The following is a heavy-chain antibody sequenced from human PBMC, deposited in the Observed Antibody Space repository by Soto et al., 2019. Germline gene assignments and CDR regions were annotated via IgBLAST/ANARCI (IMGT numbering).Heavy chain of an antibody. CDR1: GGSISSSSYY. D-gene: IGHD3-3*01. CDR3: WYDDDSKRYYFDY. CDR2: IYYSVST. Sequence: WETLSLTCTVSGGSISSSSYYWGWIRQPPGKGLEWIGSIYYSVSTYYNQSLKSRVTISVDTSKNQFSLKLSSVTAADTAVHYCWYDDDSKRYYFDYWGQGTLVTVSS. J-gene: IGHJ4*02. V-gene: IGHV4-39*01.